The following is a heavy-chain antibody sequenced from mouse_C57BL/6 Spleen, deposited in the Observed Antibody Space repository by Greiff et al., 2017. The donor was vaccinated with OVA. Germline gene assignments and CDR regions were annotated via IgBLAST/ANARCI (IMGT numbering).Heavy chain of an antibody. CDR1: GYTFTSYW. D-gene: IGHD2-2*01. CDR2: IHPNSGST. J-gene: IGHJ4*01. V-gene: IGHV1-64*01. CDR3: LLWLRQGDIDY. Sequence: QVQLQQPGAELVKPGASVKLSCKASGYTFTSYWMHWVKRRPGQGLEWIGMIHPNSGSTNYNEKFKSKATLTVDKSSSTAYMQLSSLTSEDSAVYYCLLWLRQGDIDYWGQGTSVTVSS.